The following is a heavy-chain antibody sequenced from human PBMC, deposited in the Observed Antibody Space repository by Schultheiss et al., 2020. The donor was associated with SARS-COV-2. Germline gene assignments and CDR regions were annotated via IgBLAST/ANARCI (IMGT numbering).Heavy chain of an antibody. D-gene: IGHD3-22*01. CDR1: GFTFCSYS. CDR2: ISSSSCYL. J-gene: IGHJ4*02. CDR3: ARGDGYYYDSSGYYYPAVVDY. Sequence: GGSLRLSCAASGFTFCSYSMNWVRQAPGKGLEWVSSISSSSCYLYYADSVKGRFTISRDNSKNSLYLQMNSLRAEDTAVYYCARGDGYYYDSSGYYYPAVVDYLGQGTLVTVSS. V-gene: IGHV3-21*01.